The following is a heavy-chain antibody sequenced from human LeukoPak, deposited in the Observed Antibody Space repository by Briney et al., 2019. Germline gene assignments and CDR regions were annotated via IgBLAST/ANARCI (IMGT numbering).Heavy chain of an antibody. J-gene: IGHJ4*02. CDR3: AKVGLRLGGDY. V-gene: IGHV3-23*01. CDR1: GFVFSSYA. D-gene: IGHD4-17*01. Sequence: GGSLRLSCAASGFVFSSYAMSWVRQAPGQGLEWVSTLSDSGGKTYYADSVKGRFTISRDNSKNTLYLQMNSLRAEDTAVYYCAKVGLRLGGDYWGQGTLVTVSS. CDR2: LSDSGGKT.